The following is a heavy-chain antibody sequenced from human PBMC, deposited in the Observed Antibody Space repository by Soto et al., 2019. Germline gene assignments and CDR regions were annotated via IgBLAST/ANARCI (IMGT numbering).Heavy chain of an antibody. CDR1: GGSISSGGYY. V-gene: IGHV4-31*03. CDR3: ARGVLH. CDR2: ISYSGST. J-gene: IGHJ4*03. Sequence: QVQLQESGPGLVKPSQTLSLTCTVSGGSISSGGYYWSWIRQHPGTGLEWIGYISYSGSTYYNPSLKGRVPRSVDTSKIPFSLIRTSVTAAATPVYYCARGVLHWGQGTLVTVSS.